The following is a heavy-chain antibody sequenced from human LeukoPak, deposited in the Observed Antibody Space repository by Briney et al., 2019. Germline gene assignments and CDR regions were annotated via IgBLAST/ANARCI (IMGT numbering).Heavy chain of an antibody. V-gene: IGHV3-23*01. CDR1: GFTFSSYA. CDR2: ISASGAGT. J-gene: IGHJ4*02. D-gene: IGHD3-10*01. CDR3: ARDRTGSY. Sequence: GGSLRLSCAASGFTFSSYAMSWVRQAPGKGLQWVSAISASGAGTYYADSVKGRFTISRDISKNTLYLQMNSLRVEDTAVYYCARDRTGSYWGQGTLVTVSS.